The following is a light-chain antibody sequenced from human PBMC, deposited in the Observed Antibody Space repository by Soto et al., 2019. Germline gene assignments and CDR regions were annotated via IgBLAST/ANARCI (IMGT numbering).Light chain of an antibody. Sequence: TVMTQSPATLSVSPGERATLSCRASQSVSSNLAWYQQKPGQAPRLLIYGASTRATGIPARFSGSGSGTDFTLTISSLQPEDFATYYCQQVKTYPRTFGGGTKVDIK. J-gene: IGKJ4*01. CDR3: QQVKTYPRT. CDR2: GAS. V-gene: IGKV3-15*01. CDR1: QSVSSN.